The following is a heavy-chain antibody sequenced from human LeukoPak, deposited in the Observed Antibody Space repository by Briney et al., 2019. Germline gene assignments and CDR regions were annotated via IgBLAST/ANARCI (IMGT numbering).Heavy chain of an antibody. Sequence: GGSLRLSCAASGFTFSSYVMNWVRQAPGKGLEWVSAISGSGATTYYADSVRGRFTISRDNSKNTLYLQMNSLGAEDTAEYYCATMGYDFWSGYWPDYWGQGTLVTVSS. CDR3: ATMGYDFWSGYWPDY. CDR2: ISGSGATT. CDR1: GFTFSSYV. J-gene: IGHJ4*02. V-gene: IGHV3-23*01. D-gene: IGHD3-3*01.